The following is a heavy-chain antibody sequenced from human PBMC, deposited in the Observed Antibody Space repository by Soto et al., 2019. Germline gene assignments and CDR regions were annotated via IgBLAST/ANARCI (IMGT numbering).Heavy chain of an antibody. CDR2: IIPIFGTA. J-gene: IGHJ4*02. Sequence: GASVKVSCKASGGTFSSYAISWVRQAPGQGLEWMGGIIPIFGTANYAQKFQGRVTITADESTSTAYMEPSSLRSEDTAVYYCARDGPFGAVAGKYYFDYWGQGTLVTVSS. CDR1: GGTFSSYA. D-gene: IGHD6-19*01. CDR3: ARDGPFGAVAGKYYFDY. V-gene: IGHV1-69*13.